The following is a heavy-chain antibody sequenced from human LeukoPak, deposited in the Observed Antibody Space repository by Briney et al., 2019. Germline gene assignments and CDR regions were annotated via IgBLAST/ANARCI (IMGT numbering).Heavy chain of an antibody. V-gene: IGHV3-48*01. Sequence: GGSLRLSCAASGFTFSSYTMNWVRQAPGKGLEWVSYIGGSSSTIYYADSVKGRFTISRDNAKNSLYLQMNSLRAEDTAVYYCARARSSYGYGDAFDIWGQGTMVTVSS. CDR2: IGGSSSTI. D-gene: IGHD5-18*01. CDR1: GFTFSSYT. J-gene: IGHJ3*02. CDR3: ARARSSYGYGDAFDI.